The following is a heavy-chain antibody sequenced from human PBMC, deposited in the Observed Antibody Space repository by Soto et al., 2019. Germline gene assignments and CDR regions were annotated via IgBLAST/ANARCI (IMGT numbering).Heavy chain of an antibody. J-gene: IGHJ2*01. CDR1: GGTFSSYA. D-gene: IGHD4-17*01. CDR2: IIPIFGTA. Sequence: GASVKVSCKASGGTFSSYAISWVRQAPGQGLEWMGGIIPIFGTANYAQKFQGRVTITADESTSTAYMELSSLRSEDTAVYYCARNPGLRSRASTRWYFDLWGRGTLVTVSS. CDR3: ARNPGLRSRASTRWYFDL. V-gene: IGHV1-69*13.